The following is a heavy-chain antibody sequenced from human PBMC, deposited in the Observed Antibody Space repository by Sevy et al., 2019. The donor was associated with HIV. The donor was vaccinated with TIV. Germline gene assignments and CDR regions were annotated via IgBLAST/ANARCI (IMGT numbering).Heavy chain of an antibody. CDR3: AKVYCYDSGTVIPRGMDV. D-gene: IGHD3-10*01. CDR2: ISGSGFST. CDR1: GFTFDNNA. Sequence: GGSLRLSCAASGFTFDNNAMYWVRQAPGKGLEWVSVISGSGFSTNYACSVKGRFTISRDISKSTLYLQMNSLRAEDTAVYYCAKVYCYDSGTVIPRGMDVWGQGTTVTVSS. V-gene: IGHV3-23*01. J-gene: IGHJ6*02.